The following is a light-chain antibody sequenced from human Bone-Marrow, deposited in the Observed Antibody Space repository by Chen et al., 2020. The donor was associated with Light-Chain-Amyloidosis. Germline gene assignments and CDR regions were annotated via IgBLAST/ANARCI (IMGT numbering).Light chain of an antibody. Sequence: EIVLTQSPATLSLSPGERATLSCRASQSVSSSLAWYQQQPGQAPRLLIYDASNGATGIPARFSGSGSGTDFTLTSSSLEPEDFAVYYCQQRSKWPPTFGQGTKLEIK. CDR3: QQRSKWPPT. V-gene: IGKV3-11*01. CDR1: QSVSSS. CDR2: DAS. J-gene: IGKJ2*01.